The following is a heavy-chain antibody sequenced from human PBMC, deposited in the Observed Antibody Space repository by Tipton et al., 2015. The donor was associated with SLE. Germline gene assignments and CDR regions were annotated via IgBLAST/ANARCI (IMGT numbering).Heavy chain of an antibody. J-gene: IGHJ5*02. D-gene: IGHD3-16*02. Sequence: TLSLTCAVSNGSISNYYWTWIRQPPGKGLEWIGYIFYRGNSNYNPSLKGRVTMSVDMSKNQFSLRLRSVSAADTAVYYCVGGVLGEVSFENWFDPWGRGTQVTVSS. CDR3: VGGVLGEVSFENWFDP. CDR1: NGSISNYY. CDR2: IFYRGNS. V-gene: IGHV4-59*01.